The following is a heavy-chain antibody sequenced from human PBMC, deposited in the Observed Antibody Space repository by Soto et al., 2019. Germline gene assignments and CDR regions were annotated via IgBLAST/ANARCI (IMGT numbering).Heavy chain of an antibody. V-gene: IGHV4-4*02. J-gene: IGHJ4*02. D-gene: IGHD4-17*01. CDR3: AIEPTGDYAYFDY. Sequence: QVQLQESGPGLVKPSGTLSLTCAVSGGSISSSNWWNWVRQPPGEGLDWIAKIYHSGSTTYNPSLKSRVTISVDKSKNLFSLKLTSVTAADTAVYYCAIEPTGDYAYFDYWGQGTLVTVSS. CDR1: GGSISSSNW. CDR2: IYHSGST.